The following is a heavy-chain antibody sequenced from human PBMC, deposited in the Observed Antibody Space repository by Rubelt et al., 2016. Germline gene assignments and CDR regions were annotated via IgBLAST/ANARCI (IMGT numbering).Heavy chain of an antibody. CDR2: ISYDGSNK. D-gene: IGHD6-13*01. CDR3: ARDLAAAGTPYYYYYGMDV. J-gene: IGHJ6*02. V-gene: IGHV3-30*19. Sequence: GMHWVRQAPGKGLEWVAVISYDGSNKYYADSVKGRFTISRDNSKNTLYLQMNSLRAEDTAVYYCARDLAAAGTPYYYYYGMDVWGQGTTVTVSS. CDR1: G.